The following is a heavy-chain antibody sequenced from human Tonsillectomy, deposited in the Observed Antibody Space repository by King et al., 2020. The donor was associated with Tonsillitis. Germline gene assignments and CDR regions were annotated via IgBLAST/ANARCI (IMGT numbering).Heavy chain of an antibody. V-gene: IGHV5-51*01. J-gene: IGHJ5*02. CDR2: IYPGDSDT. CDR3: ARLTGYCTSTSCLGGFDP. D-gene: IGHD2-2*01. Sequence: QLVQSGAEVKKPGESLKISCKGSGYSFSTYWIGWVRQMPGKGLEWMGIIYPGDSDTRYSPSFQGQVTIPADKSISTAYLQLSSLKASDTAMYYCARLTGYCTSTSCLGGFDPWGQGTLVTVSS. CDR1: GYSFSTYW.